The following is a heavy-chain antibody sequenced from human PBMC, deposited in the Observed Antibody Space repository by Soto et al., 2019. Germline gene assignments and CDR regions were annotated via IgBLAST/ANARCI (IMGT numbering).Heavy chain of an antibody. J-gene: IGHJ6*03. CDR2: ISAYNGNT. D-gene: IGHD2-2*01. CDR1: GYTFTSYG. Sequence: ASVKVSCKASGYTFTSYGISWVRQAPGQGLEWMGWISAYNGNTNYAQKLQGRVTMTTDTSTSTAYMELRSLRSDDTAVYYCARDSCSSTSCYYYYYMDGWGKGTTVTVAS. CDR3: ARDSCSSTSCYYYYYMDG. V-gene: IGHV1-18*01.